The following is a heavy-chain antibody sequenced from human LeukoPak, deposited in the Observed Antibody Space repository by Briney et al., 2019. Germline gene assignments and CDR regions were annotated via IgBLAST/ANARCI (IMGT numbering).Heavy chain of an antibody. CDR2: IWYDGSNK. CDR3: ARDRGVAAATYYYYGMDV. D-gene: IGHD6-13*01. CDR1: GFTFSSYG. V-gene: IGHV3-33*01. Sequence: GGSLRLSCAASGFTFSSYGMHWVRQAPGKGLEWVAVIWYDGSNKYYADSVKGRFTISRDNSKNTLYLQMNSLRAEGTAVYYCARDRGVAAATYYYYGMDVWGQGTTVTVSS. J-gene: IGHJ6*02.